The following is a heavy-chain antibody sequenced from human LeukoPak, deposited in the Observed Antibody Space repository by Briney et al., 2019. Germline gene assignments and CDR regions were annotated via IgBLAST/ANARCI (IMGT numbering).Heavy chain of an antibody. V-gene: IGHV3-9*01. Sequence: GRSLRLSCAASGFTFDYYAMHWVRQAPGKGLEWVSGITWNSDSTGYADSVKGRFTISRDNSKNTLYLQMNSLRAEDTAVYYCAKTYSSGWYDFDYWGQGTLVTVSS. CDR1: GFTFDYYA. D-gene: IGHD6-19*01. CDR2: ITWNSDST. J-gene: IGHJ4*02. CDR3: AKTYSSGWYDFDY.